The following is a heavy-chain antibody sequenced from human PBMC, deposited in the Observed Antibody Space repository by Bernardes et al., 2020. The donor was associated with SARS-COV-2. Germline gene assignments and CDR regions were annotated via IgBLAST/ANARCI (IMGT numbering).Heavy chain of an antibody. J-gene: IGHJ2*01. V-gene: IGHV3-21*01. Sequence: GGSLRLSCAASGFTFSSYSMNWVRQAPGKGLEWVSSISSSSSYIYYADSVKGRFTISRDNAKNSLYLQMNSLRGEDTAVYYCARGDIVVVTAILGRHWYFDLWGRGTLVTVSS. CDR2: ISSSSSYI. CDR3: ARGDIVVVTAILGRHWYFDL. D-gene: IGHD2-21*02. CDR1: GFTFSSYS.